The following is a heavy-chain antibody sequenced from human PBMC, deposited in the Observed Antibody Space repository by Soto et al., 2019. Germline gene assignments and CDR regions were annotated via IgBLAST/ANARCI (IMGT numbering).Heavy chain of an antibody. D-gene: IGHD2-2*01. CDR2: IIPIFGTA. Sequence: QVQLVHSGAEVKKPGSSVKVSCKASGGTFSSYGISWVRQAPGQGLEWMGGIIPIFGTANYAQKFQGRVTINADESTSTAYMELSSLRSDDTAVYYCARESYCSSTSCYGSSWFDPWGQGTLVTVSS. CDR1: GGTFSSYG. J-gene: IGHJ5*02. V-gene: IGHV1-69*01. CDR3: ARESYCSSTSCYGSSWFDP.